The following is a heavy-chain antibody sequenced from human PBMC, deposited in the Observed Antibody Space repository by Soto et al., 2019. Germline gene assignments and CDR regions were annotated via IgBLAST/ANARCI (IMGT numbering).Heavy chain of an antibody. D-gene: IGHD2-2*01. V-gene: IGHV3-33*01. CDR2: IWYDGRNK. Sequence: QVQLVESGGGVVQPGRSLRLSCAASGFTFSSYGMHWVRQAPGKGLEWVAVIWYDGRNKYYADSVKGRFTISRDNSKNTLYVQMNSLSAEDTAVYYCARSDRRCSPNCVEVADYWGQGTLVTVSS. CDR1: GFTFSSYG. CDR3: ARSDRRCSPNCVEVADY. J-gene: IGHJ4*02.